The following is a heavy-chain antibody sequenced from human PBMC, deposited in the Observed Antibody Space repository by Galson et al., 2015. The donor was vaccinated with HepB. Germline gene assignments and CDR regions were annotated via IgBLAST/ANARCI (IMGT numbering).Heavy chain of an antibody. D-gene: IGHD3-3*01. Sequence: SLRLSCAASGFTFSSYAMHWVRQAPGKGLEWVAVISYDGSNKYYADSVKGRFTISRDNSKNTLYLQMNSLRAEDTAVYYCARDTTVFWSGTFDYWGQGTLVTVSS. J-gene: IGHJ4*02. CDR2: ISYDGSNK. CDR3: ARDTTVFWSGTFDY. CDR1: GFTFSSYA. V-gene: IGHV3-30-3*01.